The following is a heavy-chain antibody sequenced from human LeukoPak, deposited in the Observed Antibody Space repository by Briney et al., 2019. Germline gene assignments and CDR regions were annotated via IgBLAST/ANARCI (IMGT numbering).Heavy chain of an antibody. V-gene: IGHV3-73*01. CDR2: IRSEANNDAT. Sequence: GGSLRLSCAASGFTLSGSTMHWVRQASGKGLEWVGRIRSEANNDATEYAASVKGRFTISRNDSRNTAYLQMNSLKTDDTAVYYCTRLSTSQITDYWGQGTLVTVSS. D-gene: IGHD2/OR15-2a*01. CDR3: TRLSTSQITDY. CDR1: GFTLSGST. J-gene: IGHJ4*02.